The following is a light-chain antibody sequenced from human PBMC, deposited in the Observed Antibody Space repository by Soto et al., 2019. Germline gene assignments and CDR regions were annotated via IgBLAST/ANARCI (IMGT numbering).Light chain of an antibody. CDR3: QQYGSSGT. CDR2: GAA. Sequence: LLLTQRPPRLPRPPGPTATHSCRASPSARNNYLACYQKKPSQAPILLIYGAANRANGIPDRVSGSGSGTGFTLPPRRMEPGDFAVYYCQQYGSSGTFGQGT. V-gene: IGKV3-20*01. CDR1: PSARNNY. J-gene: IGKJ1*01.